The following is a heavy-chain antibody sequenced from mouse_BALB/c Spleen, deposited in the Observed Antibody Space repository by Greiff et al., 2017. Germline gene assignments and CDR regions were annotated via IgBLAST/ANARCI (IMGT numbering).Heavy chain of an antibody. CDR3: ARRRDPYAMDY. CDR2: IDTSDSYT. CDR1: GYTFTDYW. Sequence: VQLQQPGAELVMPGASVKMSCKASGYTFTDYWMHWVKQRPGQGLEWIGAIDTSDSYTSYNQKFKGKATLTVDESSSTAYMQLSSLTSEDSAVYYCARRRDPYAMDYWGQGTSVTVSS. J-gene: IGHJ4*01. V-gene: IGHV1-69*01.